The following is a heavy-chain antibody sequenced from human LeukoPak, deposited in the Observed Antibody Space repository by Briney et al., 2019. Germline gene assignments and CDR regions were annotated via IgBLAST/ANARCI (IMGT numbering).Heavy chain of an antibody. D-gene: IGHD3-3*01. CDR1: GGSFSGYY. CDR3: ARARYYDFWSGRSGTKYYFDY. V-gene: IGHV4-34*01. Sequence: SETLSLTCAVYGGSFSGYYWSWIRQPPGKGLEWIGEINHSGSTNYNPSLKSRVTISVDTSKNQFSLKLSSVTAADTAVYYCARARYYDFWSGRSGTKYYFDYWGQGTLVTVSS. CDR2: INHSGST. J-gene: IGHJ4*02.